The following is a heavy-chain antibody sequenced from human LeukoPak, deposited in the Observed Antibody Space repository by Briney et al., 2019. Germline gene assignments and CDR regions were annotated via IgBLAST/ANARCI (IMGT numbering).Heavy chain of an antibody. CDR3: ARSQWLARDVFNF. D-gene: IGHD6-19*01. CDR1: GFTFTTYY. V-gene: IGHV3-7*01. J-gene: IGHJ3*01. Sequence: GGSLRLSCAASGFTFTTYYMGWVRQAPGEGLEWVANIKQDGSEAYYGDSMEGRFIISRDNAKNSLYLQINSLRAEDTGVYYCARSQWLARDVFNFWGQGTMVTVSS. CDR2: IKQDGSEA.